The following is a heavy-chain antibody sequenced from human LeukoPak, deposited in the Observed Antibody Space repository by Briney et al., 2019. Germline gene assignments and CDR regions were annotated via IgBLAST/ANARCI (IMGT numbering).Heavy chain of an antibody. D-gene: IGHD2/OR15-2a*01. CDR3: AREVWMSTSHLNWFDP. CDR1: GGSISSYY. J-gene: IGHJ5*02. Sequence: SETLSLTCTVSGGSISSYYWSWIRQPPGKGLEWIGYIYYSGNTNYNPSLKSRVTLSVDTSKNQFSLKLSSVTAADTAVYYCAREVWMSTSHLNWFDPWGQGTLVTVSS. CDR2: IYYSGNT. V-gene: IGHV4-59*01.